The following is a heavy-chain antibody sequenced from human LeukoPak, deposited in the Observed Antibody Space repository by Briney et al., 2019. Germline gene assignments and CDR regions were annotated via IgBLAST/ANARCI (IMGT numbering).Heavy chain of an antibody. CDR2: INPSGGST. V-gene: IGHV1-46*01. J-gene: IGHJ4*02. D-gene: IGHD1-7*01. CDR1: GYTFTSYY. Sequence: ASVKGSCKASGYTFTSYYMHWVRQAPGQGLEWMGIINPSGGSTSYAQKFQGRVTMTRDTSTSTVYMELSSLRSEDTAVYYCASDGGTTSLQYYFDYWGQGTLVTVSS. CDR3: ASDGGTTSLQYYFDY.